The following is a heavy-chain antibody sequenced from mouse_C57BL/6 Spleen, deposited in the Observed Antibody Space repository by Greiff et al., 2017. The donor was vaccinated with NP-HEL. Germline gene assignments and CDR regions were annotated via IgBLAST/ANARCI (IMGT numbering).Heavy chain of an antibody. D-gene: IGHD1-1*01. Sequence: EVQVVESGGDLVKPGGSLKLSCAASGFTFSSYGMSWVRQTPDKRLEWVATISSGGSYTYYPDSVKGRFTISRDNAKNTLYLQMSSLKSEDTAMYYCARHNTGFDYWGQGTTLTVSS. V-gene: IGHV5-6*01. J-gene: IGHJ2*01. CDR2: ISSGGSYT. CDR3: ARHNTGFDY. CDR1: GFTFSSYG.